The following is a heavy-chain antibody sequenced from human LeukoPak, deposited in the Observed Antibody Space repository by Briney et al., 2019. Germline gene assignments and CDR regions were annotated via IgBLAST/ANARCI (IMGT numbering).Heavy chain of an antibody. CDR1: GFTFSGSG. CDR3: TTDSSGY. Sequence: GGSLRLSCAASGFTFSGSGMHWVRQASGKGLEWVGRIRSKVNSYATAYAASVKGRFTISRDDSKNTAYLQMNSLKIEDTAAYYCTTDSSGYWGQGTLVTVSS. J-gene: IGHJ4*02. V-gene: IGHV3-73*01. D-gene: IGHD2-15*01. CDR2: IRSKVNSYAT.